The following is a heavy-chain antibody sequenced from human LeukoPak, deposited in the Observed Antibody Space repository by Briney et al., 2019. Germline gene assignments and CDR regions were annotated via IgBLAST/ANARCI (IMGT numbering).Heavy chain of an antibody. J-gene: IGHJ6*03. CDR2: ISSSSSTI. CDR3: ARDPSGWYGGMDV. D-gene: IGHD6-19*01. V-gene: IGHV3-48*01. Sequence: GGSLRLSCAASGFTFSSYSMNWVRQAPGKGLEWVSYISSSSSTIYYADSVKGRFTISRDNSKNTLYLQMNSLRAEDTAVYYCARDPSGWYGGMDVWGKGTTVTISS. CDR1: GFTFSSYS.